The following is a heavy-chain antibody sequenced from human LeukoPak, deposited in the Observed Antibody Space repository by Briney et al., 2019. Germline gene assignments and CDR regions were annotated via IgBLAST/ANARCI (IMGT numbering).Heavy chain of an antibody. J-gene: IGHJ4*02. CDR1: GGSISSSSSY. CDR3: ARHRSGWLQSSFDY. Sequence: PSETLSLTCSVSGGSISSSSSYWGWIRQPPGKGLEWIGSIYYSGSIFDNPALKSRFTISVDTSKNQFSLKLSSVTAADTAVYYCARHRSGWLQSSFDYWGQGTLVTVSS. V-gene: IGHV4-39*01. CDR2: IYYSGSI. D-gene: IGHD5-24*01.